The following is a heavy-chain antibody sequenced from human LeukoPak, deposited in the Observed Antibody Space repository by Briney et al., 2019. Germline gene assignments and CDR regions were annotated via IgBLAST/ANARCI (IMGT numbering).Heavy chain of an antibody. J-gene: IGHJ4*02. CDR3: AREGYYGSGSPPSLYFDY. CDR1: GFTFRNYV. V-gene: IGHV3-30-3*01. Sequence: GGSLRFSCAASGFTFRNYVIHWVRQAPGKGLEWVAVTSSDLNVKLYADSVKGRFTISRDNSRSTLYLQMNSLRPEDTAIYYCAREGYYGSGSPPSLYFDYWGQGTLVTVSS. D-gene: IGHD3-10*01. CDR2: TSSDLNVK.